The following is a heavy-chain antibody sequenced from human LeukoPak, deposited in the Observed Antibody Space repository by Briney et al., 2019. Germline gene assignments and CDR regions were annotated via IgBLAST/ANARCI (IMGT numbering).Heavy chain of an antibody. CDR3: ARGKITMVRGVILNWWFDP. Sequence: PSETLSLTCTVSGGSISSYYWSWIRQPPGKGLEWIGYIYYSGSTNYNPSLKSRVTISVDTSKNQFSLKLSSVTAADTAVYYCARGKITMVRGVILNWWFDPWGQGTLVTVSS. V-gene: IGHV4-59*01. CDR1: GGSISSYY. J-gene: IGHJ5*02. CDR2: IYYSGST. D-gene: IGHD3-10*01.